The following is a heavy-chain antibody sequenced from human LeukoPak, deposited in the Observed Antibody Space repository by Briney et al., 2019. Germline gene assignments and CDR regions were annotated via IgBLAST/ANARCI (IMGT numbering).Heavy chain of an antibody. CDR3: ARVDSSSGWLLPILQSDYYYGMDV. CDR1: GFIFSNYA. V-gene: IGHV3-7*03. D-gene: IGHD6-19*01. J-gene: IGHJ6*02. CDR2: IKQDGSEK. Sequence: QPGGSLRLSCAASGFIFSNYAMSWVRQAPGKGLEWVANIKQDGSEKYYVDSVKGRFTISRDNAKNSLYLQMNSLRAEDTAVYYCARVDSSSGWLLPILQSDYYYGMDVWGQGTTVTVSS.